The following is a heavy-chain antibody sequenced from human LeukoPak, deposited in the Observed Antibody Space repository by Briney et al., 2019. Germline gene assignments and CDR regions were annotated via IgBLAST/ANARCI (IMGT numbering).Heavy chain of an antibody. CDR2: IYYSGST. J-gene: IGHJ4*02. V-gene: IGHV4-39*07. D-gene: IGHD3-3*01. CDR1: SGSISTSNYY. Sequence: PSETLSLTCTVSSGSISTSNYYWGWIRQPPGKGLEWIGSIYYSGSTYYNPSLKIRVTISVDTSKNQFSLKLSSVTAADTAVYYCAREGHTIFGVAPPVDYWGQGILVTVSS. CDR3: AREGHTIFGVAPPVDY.